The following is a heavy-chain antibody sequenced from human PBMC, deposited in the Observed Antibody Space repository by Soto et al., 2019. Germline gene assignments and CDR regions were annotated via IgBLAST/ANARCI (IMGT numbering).Heavy chain of an antibody. V-gene: IGHV1-46*03. D-gene: IGHD3-10*01. CDR3: SKLSPGETSPFDY. J-gene: IGHJ4*02. CDR1: GYTFTSYY. Sequence: ASVKVSCKASGYTFTSYYMHWVRQAPGQGLEWMGIINPSGGSTSYAQKFQGRVTMTRDTSTSTVYMELSSLRSEDTAVYYCSKLSPGETSPFDYWGQGTLVPVSS. CDR2: INPSGGST.